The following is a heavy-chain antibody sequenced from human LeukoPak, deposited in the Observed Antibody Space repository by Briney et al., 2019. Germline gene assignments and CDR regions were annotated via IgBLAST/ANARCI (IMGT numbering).Heavy chain of an antibody. CDR1: GGSISSYY. CDR3: ARHYGP. J-gene: IGHJ4*02. Sequence: SETLSLTCTVSGGSISSYYWSWIRQPPGKGLEWIGSIYYSGSTYYNPSLKSRVTISVDTSKNQFSLKLNSVTATDTAVYYCARHYGPWGQGTLVTVSS. V-gene: IGHV4-59*08. CDR2: IYYSGST. D-gene: IGHD3-10*01.